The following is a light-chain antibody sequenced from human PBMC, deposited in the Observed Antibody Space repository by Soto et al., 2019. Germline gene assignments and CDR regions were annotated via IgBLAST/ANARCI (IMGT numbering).Light chain of an antibody. J-gene: IGLJ3*02. CDR3: CSYAGSYTWV. V-gene: IGLV2-11*01. Sequence: QSALTQPRSVSGSPGQSVTISCTGTSSDVGGYNYVSWYQQHPGKAPKLMIYDVSKRPSGVPDRFSGSKSGNTASLTISGXXAEDEADYYCCSYAGSYTWVXXGGTKLTVL. CDR1: SSDVGGYNY. CDR2: DVS.